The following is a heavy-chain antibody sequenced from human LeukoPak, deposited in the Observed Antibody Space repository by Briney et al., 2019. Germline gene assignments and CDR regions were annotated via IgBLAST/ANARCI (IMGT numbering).Heavy chain of an antibody. CDR3: ARRWGYYGTYYFDY. Sequence: PSDTQSLTCSVSGASISIGNYYCGWIRQPPEKGLEWIWNIYYSGSTEYNPSLKSRVTISGDTSKNQFSLNLNSVTAEDTAVYYCARRWGYYGTYYFDYWGQGTLVTVSS. V-gene: IGHV4-39*01. D-gene: IGHD1-26*01. CDR1: GASISIGNYY. J-gene: IGHJ4*02. CDR2: IYYSGST.